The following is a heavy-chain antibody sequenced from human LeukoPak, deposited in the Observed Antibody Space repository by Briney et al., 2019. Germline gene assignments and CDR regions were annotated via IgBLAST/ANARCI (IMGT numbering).Heavy chain of an antibody. D-gene: IGHD6-13*01. CDR2: MNPNSGNT. CDR1: GGTFSSYA. CDR3: ARVSRAAAGLTFDY. J-gene: IGHJ4*02. V-gene: IGHV1-8*02. Sequence: ASVKVSCKASGGTFSSYAINWVRQATGQGLEWMGWMNPNSGNTGSAQKFQGRVTVTRNTSISTTYMELSSLRSEDTAVYYCARVSRAAAGLTFDYWGQGTLVTVSS.